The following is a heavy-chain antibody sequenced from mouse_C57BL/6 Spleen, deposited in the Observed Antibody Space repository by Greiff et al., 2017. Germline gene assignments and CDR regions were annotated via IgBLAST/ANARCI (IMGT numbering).Heavy chain of an antibody. V-gene: IGHV1-69*01. D-gene: IGHD2-2*01. CDR3: ASMVTTGAMDY. CDR1: GYTFTSYW. Sequence: QVQLQQPGAELVMPGASVKLSCKASGYTFTSYWMHWVKQRPGQGLEWIGEIDPSDSYTNYNQKFKGKSTLTVDKSSSTAYMRLSSLTSEDSAVYYCASMVTTGAMDYWGQGTSVTVSS. J-gene: IGHJ4*01. CDR2: IDPSDSYT.